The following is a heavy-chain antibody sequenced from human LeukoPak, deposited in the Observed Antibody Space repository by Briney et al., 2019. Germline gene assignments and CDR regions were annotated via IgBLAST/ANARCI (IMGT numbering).Heavy chain of an antibody. CDR2: ISGSGGST. D-gene: IGHD6-19*01. V-gene: IGHV3-23*01. CDR1: GFTFKLYW. CDR3: AKAPQWLVRPKTYGMDV. J-gene: IGHJ6*02. Sequence: PGGSLRLSCAASGFTFKLYWMHWVRQVPGKGLGWVSAISGSGGSTYYADSVKGRFTISRDNSKNTLYLQMNSLRAEDTAVYYCAKAPQWLVRPKTYGMDVWGQGTTVTVSS.